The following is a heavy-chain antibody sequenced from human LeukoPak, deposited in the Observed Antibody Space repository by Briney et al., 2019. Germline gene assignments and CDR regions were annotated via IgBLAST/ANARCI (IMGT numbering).Heavy chain of an antibody. CDR1: GFTFSSYA. J-gene: IGHJ4*02. V-gene: IGHV3-23*01. D-gene: IGHD3-22*01. Sequence: GGSLRLSCAASGFTFSSYAMSWVRQAPGKGLEWVSAISGSGGSTYYADSVKGRFTISRDNSKNTLYLQMNSLRAEDTAVYYCAKGNYYDSSGYYYSGYWGQGTLVTVSS. CDR3: AKGNYYDSSGYYYSGY. CDR2: ISGSGGST.